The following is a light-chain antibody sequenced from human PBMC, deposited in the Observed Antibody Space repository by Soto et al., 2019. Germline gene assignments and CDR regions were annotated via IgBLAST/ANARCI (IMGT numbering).Light chain of an antibody. V-gene: IGLV3-1*01. Sequence: SYELTQPPSVSVSPGQTASITCSGANLGERFACWYQQKPGQSPVLVIYLDTKRPSGIPERFSGSNSGNTATLTISGTQAVDEADYCCQAWDDTTGVVFGGGTKFTVL. J-gene: IGLJ2*01. CDR3: QAWDDTTGVV. CDR1: NLGERF. CDR2: LDT.